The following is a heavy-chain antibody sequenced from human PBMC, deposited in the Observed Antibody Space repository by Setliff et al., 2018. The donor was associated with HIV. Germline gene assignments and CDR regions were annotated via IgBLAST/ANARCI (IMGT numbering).Heavy chain of an antibody. J-gene: IGHJ3*01. CDR3: ARGLPADGYAFDF. D-gene: IGHD6-13*01. Sequence: FSCEASGYRFSSYGITWVRHAPGQGLEWMGWINVHNGDTKFAQRFQDRLTMTTDTSTTTAYMDLRSLRSDDTAVYYCARGLPADGYAFDFWGQGTRVTVS. CDR2: INVHNGDT. CDR1: GYRFSSYG. V-gene: IGHV1-18*01.